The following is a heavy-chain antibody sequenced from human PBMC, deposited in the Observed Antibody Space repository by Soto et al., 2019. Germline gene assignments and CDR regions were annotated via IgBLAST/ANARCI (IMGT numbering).Heavy chain of an antibody. CDR3: ARVMGRNNNYIYGSDV. V-gene: IGHV3-53*01. D-gene: IGHD2-8*01. CDR2: IYTGRST. J-gene: IGHJ6*02. CDR1: GFTVSTNY. Sequence: QLGESGGGLIQPGGSLRLSCVASGFTVSTNYITWHRQAPEKGLDRVSVIYTGRSTYYADSVKGRFTVARDNSNNPVYLQINSQRIEDPALYYCARVMGRNNNYIYGSDVWGRVTTVTVSS.